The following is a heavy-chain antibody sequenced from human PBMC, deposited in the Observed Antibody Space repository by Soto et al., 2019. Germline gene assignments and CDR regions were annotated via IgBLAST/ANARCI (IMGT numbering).Heavy chain of an antibody. Sequence: GGSLRLSXEASGFTFSGFDMHWVRQPTGKGLEWVSTIGTAGDTYYAVSVKGRFTISRDNAKNSLSLQMNSLRAGDTAVYFCARGQEVGAHFFDSWGQGTQVTSPQ. CDR3: ARGQEVGAHFFDS. CDR1: GFTFSGFD. D-gene: IGHD2-15*01. CDR2: IGTAGDT. V-gene: IGHV3-13*01. J-gene: IGHJ4*02.